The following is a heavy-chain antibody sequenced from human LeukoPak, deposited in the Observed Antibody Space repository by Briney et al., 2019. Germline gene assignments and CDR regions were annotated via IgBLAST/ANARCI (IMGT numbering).Heavy chain of an antibody. V-gene: IGHV3-53*04. CDR1: GFTVSSSY. D-gene: IGHD6-19*01. CDR2: IYGGGGT. CDR3: ARVGVGTVAGNYFDD. Sequence: PGGSLRLSCTASGFTVSSSYMTWVRQAPGKGLEWVSLIYGGGGTFYADSVKGRFTISRHNFENTLYLQMNNLRSEDTAVYYCARVGVGTVAGNYFDDWGQGILVTVSS. J-gene: IGHJ4*02.